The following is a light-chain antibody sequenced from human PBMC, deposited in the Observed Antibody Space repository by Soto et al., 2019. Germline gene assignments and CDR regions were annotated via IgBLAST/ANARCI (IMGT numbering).Light chain of an antibody. J-gene: IGLJ1*01. Sequence: QSALTQPASVSGSPGQSITISCTGTGSDVGGYDYVSWYQQFPGKAPKLMIYEVSNRPSGVSNRFSGSKSGNTASLTISGLQAEDEADYYCTSYRNSYSLDVFGTGTKLTVL. V-gene: IGLV2-14*01. CDR2: EVS. CDR3: TSYRNSYSLDV. CDR1: GSDVGGYDY.